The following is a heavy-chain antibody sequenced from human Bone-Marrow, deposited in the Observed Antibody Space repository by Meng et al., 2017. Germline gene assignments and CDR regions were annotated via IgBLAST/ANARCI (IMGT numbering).Heavy chain of an antibody. CDR2: INAGNGNT. Sequence: VHVVQLGAEVRKPGASVQVSCKASGYTFTSYAMHWVRQAPGQRLEWMGWINAGNGNTKYSQKFQDRVTITRDTSASTAYMELSSLRSEDTAVYYCARGPMVRGYYFDYWGQGTLVTVSS. V-gene: IGHV1-3*01. CDR3: ARGPMVRGYYFDY. CDR1: GYTFTSYA. D-gene: IGHD3-10*01. J-gene: IGHJ4*02.